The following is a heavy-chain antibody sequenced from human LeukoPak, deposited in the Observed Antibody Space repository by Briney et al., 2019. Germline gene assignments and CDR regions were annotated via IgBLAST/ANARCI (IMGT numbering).Heavy chain of an antibody. CDR2: IYYTGST. J-gene: IGHJ4*02. CDR3: AADSGGAFDY. D-gene: IGHD3-16*01. V-gene: IGHV4-59*12. CDR1: GGSISSYY. Sequence: SETLSLTCTVSGGSISSYYWSWIRQPPGKGLECIGYIYYTGSTNYNPSLKSRVTISVDKSKNQFSLKLSSVTAADTAVYYCAADSGGAFDYWGQGTLVTVSS.